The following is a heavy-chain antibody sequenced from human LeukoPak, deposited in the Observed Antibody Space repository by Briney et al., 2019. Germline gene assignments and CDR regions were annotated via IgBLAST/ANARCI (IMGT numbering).Heavy chain of an antibody. CDR2: INHSGST. CDR3: ARRYYDFWSGFPWYFDY. CDR1: GGSFSGYY. Sequence: PSETLSLTCAVYGGSFSGYYWSWIRQPPGKGLEWIGEINHSGSTNYNPSLKSQVTISVDTSKNQFSLKLSSVTAADTAVYYCARRYYDFWSGFPWYFDYWGQGTLVTVSS. J-gene: IGHJ4*02. D-gene: IGHD3-3*01. V-gene: IGHV4-34*01.